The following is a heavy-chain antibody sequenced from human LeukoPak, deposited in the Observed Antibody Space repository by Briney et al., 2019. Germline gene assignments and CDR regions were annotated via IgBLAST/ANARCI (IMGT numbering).Heavy chain of an antibody. CDR2: ISSSSGNT. CDR1: GFXFSSYG. V-gene: IGHV1-18*01. CDR3: AREHPHFGELWNDY. D-gene: IGHD3-10*01. J-gene: IGHJ4*02. Sequence: AASVKVSCKASGFXFSSYGISWVRQAPGQGLEWMGWISSSSGNTNYAQKFQGRVTMTTDKSTSTAYMELRSLRSDDTAVYYCAREHPHFGELWNDYWGQGTPVTVSS.